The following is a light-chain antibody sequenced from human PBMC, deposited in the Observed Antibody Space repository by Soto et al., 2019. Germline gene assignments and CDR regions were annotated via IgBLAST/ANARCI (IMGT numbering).Light chain of an antibody. J-gene: IGKJ3*01. CDR3: QQGKTFPFT. V-gene: IGKV1-12*01. Sequence: IQMTQSPSSVSASVGDTVTLSCQTSHGVSGWLAWYQQKPGKAPTLLIYTVSNLQSGVPSRFSGSGSGTDFSLTITTLQPEDFATSFCQQGKTFPFTFAPGTKVEVK. CDR1: HGVSGW. CDR2: TVS.